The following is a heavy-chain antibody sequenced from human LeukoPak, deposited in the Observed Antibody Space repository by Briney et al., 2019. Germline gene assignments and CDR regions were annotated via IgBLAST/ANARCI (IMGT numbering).Heavy chain of an antibody. CDR2: IYYSGST. Sequence: SQTLSLTCTVSGGSISSYYWGWIRQPPGKGLEWIGCIYYSGSTNYNPSLKSRVTISVDTSKNQFSLKLSSVTAADTAVYYCARSGMITVGGVIATDWGQGTLVTVSS. V-gene: IGHV4-59*01. J-gene: IGHJ4*02. D-gene: IGHD3-16*02. CDR3: ARSGMITVGGVIATD. CDR1: GGSISSYY.